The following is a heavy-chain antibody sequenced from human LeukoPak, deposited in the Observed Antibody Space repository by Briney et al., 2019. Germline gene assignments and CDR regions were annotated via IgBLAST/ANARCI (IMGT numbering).Heavy chain of an antibody. J-gene: IGHJ4*02. D-gene: IGHD3-16*01. Sequence: AQTLSLTCSVSGVSITSGSYYWGWIRQSAGKGLXXXGRVHSSGDIYHNAAFRSRAAVSGDASKNQFSLQLNSVTAADTAVYYCARGASPKDAVFFDYWGQGALITVSS. CDR3: ARGASPKDAVFFDY. CDR1: GVSITSGSYY. CDR2: VHSSGDI. V-gene: IGHV4-61*02.